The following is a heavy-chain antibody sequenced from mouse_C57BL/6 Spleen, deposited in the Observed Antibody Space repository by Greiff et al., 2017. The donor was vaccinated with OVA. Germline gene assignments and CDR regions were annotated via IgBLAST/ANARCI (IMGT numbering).Heavy chain of an antibody. V-gene: IGHV10-1*01. D-gene: IGHD2-5*01. CDR1: GFSFNTYA. CDR2: IRSKSNNYAT. Sequence: EVKLMESGGGLVQPKGSLKLSCAASGFSFNTYAMNWVRQAPGKGLEWVARIRSKSNNYATYYADSVKDRFTISRDDSESMLYLQMNNLKTEDTAMYYCVRQGSNYEGWYFDVWGTGTTVTVSS. J-gene: IGHJ1*03. CDR3: VRQGSNYEGWYFDV.